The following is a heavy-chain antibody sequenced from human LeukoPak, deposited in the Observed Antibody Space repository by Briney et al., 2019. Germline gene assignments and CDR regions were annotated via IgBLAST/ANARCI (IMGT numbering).Heavy chain of an antibody. Sequence: GGSLRLSCAASGFTFSSYAMSWVRQAPGKGLEGVSAISGSGGSTYYADSVKGRFTISRDNSKNTLYLQINSLRAEDTAIYYCATYRQVLLPFESWGQGTLVTVSS. V-gene: IGHV3-23*01. CDR1: GFTFSSYA. D-gene: IGHD2-8*02. CDR2: ISGSGGST. J-gene: IGHJ4*02. CDR3: ATYRQVLLPFES.